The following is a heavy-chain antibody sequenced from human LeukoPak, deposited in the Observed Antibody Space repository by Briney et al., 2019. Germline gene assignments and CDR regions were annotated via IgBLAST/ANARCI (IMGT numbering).Heavy chain of an antibody. CDR3: AIGWGIVVVPAALDI. Sequence: ASVKVSCKASGYTFTSYDINWVRQATGQGLEWMGWTNPNSGNTGYAQKFQGRVTMTRNTSISTAYMELSSLRSEDTAVYYCAIGWGIVVVPAALDIWGQGTMVTVSS. D-gene: IGHD2-2*01. CDR1: GYTFTSYD. V-gene: IGHV1-8*01. J-gene: IGHJ3*02. CDR2: TNPNSGNT.